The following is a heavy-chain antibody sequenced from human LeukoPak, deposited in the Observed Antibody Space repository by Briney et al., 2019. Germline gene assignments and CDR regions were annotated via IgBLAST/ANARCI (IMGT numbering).Heavy chain of an antibody. J-gene: IGHJ3*02. V-gene: IGHV4-4*07. CDR1: GVSISSYY. CDR3: AREPYYYDSSGYYGSDAFDI. Sequence: SETLSLTCTVSGVSISSYYWSWIRQPAGKGLEWIGRIYTSGSTNYNPSLKSRVTMSVDTSKNQFSLKLSSVTAADTAVYYCAREPYYYDSSGYYGSDAFDIWGQGTMVTVSS. CDR2: IYTSGST. D-gene: IGHD3-22*01.